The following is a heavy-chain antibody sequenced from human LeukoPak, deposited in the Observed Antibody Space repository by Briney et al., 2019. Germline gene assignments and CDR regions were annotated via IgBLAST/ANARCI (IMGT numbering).Heavy chain of an antibody. D-gene: IGHD5-12*01. CDR2: INHSGST. J-gene: IGHJ5*02. V-gene: IGHV4-34*01. Sequence: SETLSLTCAVYGGSFSGYYWSWIRQPPGKGLEWIGEINHSGSTNYNPSLKSRVTISVDTSKNQFSLKLSSVTAADTAVYYCARSYGDGYSGYDYNWFDPWGQGTLVTVSS. CDR1: GGSFSGYY. CDR3: ARSYGDGYSGYDYNWFDP.